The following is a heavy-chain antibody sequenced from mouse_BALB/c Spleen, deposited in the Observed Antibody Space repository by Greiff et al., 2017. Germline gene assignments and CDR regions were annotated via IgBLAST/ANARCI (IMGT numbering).Heavy chain of an antibody. J-gene: IGHJ4*01. CDR3: ARSIDGYYAMDY. CDR2: ISTYYGDA. Sequence: QVHVKQSGAELVRPGVSVKISCKGSGYTFTDYAMHWVKQSHAKSLEWIGVISTYYGDASYNQKFKGKATMTVDKSSSTAYMELARLTSEDSAIYYCARSIDGYYAMDYWGQGTSVTVSS. CDR1: GYTFTDYA. V-gene: IGHV1S137*01. D-gene: IGHD2-3*01.